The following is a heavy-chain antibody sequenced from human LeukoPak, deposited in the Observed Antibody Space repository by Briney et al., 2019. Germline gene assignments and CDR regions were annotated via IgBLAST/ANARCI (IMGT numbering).Heavy chain of an antibody. CDR1: GYSFTSYW. Sequence: PGESLKISCKGSGYSFTSYWITWVRQMPGKGLEWMGRIDPSDSYTNYSPSFQGQVTMSVDKSINTAYLQWSGLKAADTAIYYCARHRAAGGGYYYGMDVWGQGTTV. D-gene: IGHD6-13*01. J-gene: IGHJ6*02. V-gene: IGHV5-10-1*04. CDR3: ARHRAAGGGYYYGMDV. CDR2: IDPSDSYT.